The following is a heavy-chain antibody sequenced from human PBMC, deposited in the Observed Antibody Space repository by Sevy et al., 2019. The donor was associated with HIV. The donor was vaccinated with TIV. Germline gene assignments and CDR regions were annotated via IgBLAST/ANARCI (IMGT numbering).Heavy chain of an antibody. CDR1: GYTFTSYG. J-gene: IGHJ4*02. CDR2: ISAYNGNT. CDR3: ARVSVGYGDLPFDY. D-gene: IGHD4-17*01. Sequence: APVKVSCKASGYTFTSYGISWVRQAPGQGLEWMGWISAYNGNTNYAQKLQGRVTMTTDTSTSTAYMELRSLRSDDTAVYYCARVSVGYGDLPFDYWGQGTLVTVSS. V-gene: IGHV1-18*01.